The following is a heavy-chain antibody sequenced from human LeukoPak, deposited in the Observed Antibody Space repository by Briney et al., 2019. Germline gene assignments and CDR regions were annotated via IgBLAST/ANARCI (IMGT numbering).Heavy chain of an antibody. Sequence: PSETLSLTCTMSGGYVNSSSYYWGWIRQPPGKGLEWIGSIYYSGTTYYSPSLKSRVIISVDTSKNQFSLKLSSVTAADTAVYYCARDLRDSSGWYLNWFDPWGQGTLVTVSS. CDR3: ARDLRDSSGWYLNWFDP. D-gene: IGHD6-19*01. CDR2: IYYSGTT. J-gene: IGHJ5*02. CDR1: GGYVNSSSYY. V-gene: IGHV4-39*07.